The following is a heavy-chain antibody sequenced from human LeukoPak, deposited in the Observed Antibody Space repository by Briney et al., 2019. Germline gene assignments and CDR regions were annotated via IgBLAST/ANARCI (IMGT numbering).Heavy chain of an antibody. D-gene: IGHD1-26*01. CDR3: ARSTVGTSCCTAVDY. Sequence: GGSLRLSCAASGFTSSSYAMSWVRQAPGKGLEWVSAISGSGGSTYYADSVKGRFTISRDNSKNTLYLQMNSLRAEDTAEYYCARSTVGTSCCTAVDYWGQGTLVTVSS. J-gene: IGHJ4*02. CDR1: GFTSSSYA. V-gene: IGHV3-23*01. CDR2: ISGSGGST.